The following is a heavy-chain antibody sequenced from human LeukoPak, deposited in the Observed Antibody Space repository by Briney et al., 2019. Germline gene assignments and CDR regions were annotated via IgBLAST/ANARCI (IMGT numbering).Heavy chain of an antibody. CDR1: GFTFKTYA. CDR3: AKDDSGTFDHFDY. V-gene: IGHV3-23*01. J-gene: IGHJ4*02. CDR2: INFSGAHT. D-gene: IGHD1-26*01. Sequence: PGGSLRLSCAASGFTFKTYAMSWVRQAPGKGLEWVAGINFSGAHTYYADSVKGRSTISRDNSKNTLSLQINSLRAEDTAVYYCAKDDSGTFDHFDYWGQGTLVTFSS.